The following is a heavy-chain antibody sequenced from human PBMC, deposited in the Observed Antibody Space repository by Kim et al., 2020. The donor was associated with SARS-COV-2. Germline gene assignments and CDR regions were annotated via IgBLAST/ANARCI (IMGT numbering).Heavy chain of an antibody. D-gene: IGHD5-12*01. J-gene: IGHJ4*02. Sequence: YADSVKGRFTISRDNSKNTLYLKMNSLRAEDTAVYYCAKGRLGVATELDYWGQGTLVTVSS. V-gene: IGHV3-30*02. CDR3: AKGRLGVATELDY.